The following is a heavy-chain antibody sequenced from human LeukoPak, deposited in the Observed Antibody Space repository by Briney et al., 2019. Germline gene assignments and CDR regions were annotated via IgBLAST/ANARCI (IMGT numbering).Heavy chain of an antibody. J-gene: IGHJ4*02. CDR3: ARSLEAITHFDY. CDR1: GYAFTSYG. CDR2: ISAYNGNT. Sequence: ASVKVSCKASGYAFTSYGISWVRQAPGQGLEWMGWISAYNGNTNYAQKLQGRVTMTTDTSTSTAYMELRSLRSDDTAVYYCARSLEAITHFDYWGQGTLVTVSS. D-gene: IGHD3-3*01. V-gene: IGHV1-18*01.